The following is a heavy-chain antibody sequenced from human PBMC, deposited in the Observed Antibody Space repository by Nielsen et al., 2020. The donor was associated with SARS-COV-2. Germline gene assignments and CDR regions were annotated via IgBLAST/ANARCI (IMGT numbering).Heavy chain of an antibody. CDR2: IYYSGST. V-gene: IGHV4-31*03. Sequence: SETLSLTCTVSGGSISSGGYYWSWIRQHPGKGLEWIGYIYYSGSTYYNPSLKSRVTISVDTSKNQFSLKLSSVTAADTAVYYCARVDYGGNEYFQHWGQGTLVTVSS. CDR3: ARVDYGGNEYFQH. D-gene: IGHD4-23*01. CDR1: GGSISSGGYY. J-gene: IGHJ1*01.